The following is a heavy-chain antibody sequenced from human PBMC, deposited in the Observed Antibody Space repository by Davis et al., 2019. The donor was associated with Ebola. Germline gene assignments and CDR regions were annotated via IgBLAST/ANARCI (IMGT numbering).Heavy chain of an antibody. CDR3: ARGAYNWNYARFDY. CDR1: GFTFSSYS. V-gene: IGHV3-48*04. CDR2: ISSSSTI. D-gene: IGHD1-7*01. Sequence: GGSLRLSCAASGFTFSSYSMNWVRQAPGKGLEWVSYISSSSTIYYADSVKGRFTISRDNAKNSLYLQMNSLRAEDTAVYYCARGAYNWNYARFDYWGQGTLVTVSS. J-gene: IGHJ4*02.